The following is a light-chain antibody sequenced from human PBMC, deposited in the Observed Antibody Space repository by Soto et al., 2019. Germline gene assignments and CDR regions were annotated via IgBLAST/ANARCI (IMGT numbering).Light chain of an antibody. CDR1: QSVSSIY. Sequence: EIVLTQSPGTLSLSPGERATLSCRASQSVSSIYLAWYQQRPGQAPRLLIYGASDRATGIPDRFSGSGSGTDFTLTIRRLEPEDFAVYYCHQYGTPPWTFGQGTKVEI. V-gene: IGKV3-20*01. CDR3: HQYGTPPWT. J-gene: IGKJ1*01. CDR2: GAS.